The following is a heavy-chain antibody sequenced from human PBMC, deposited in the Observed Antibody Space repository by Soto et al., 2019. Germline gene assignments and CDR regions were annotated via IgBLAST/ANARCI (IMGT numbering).Heavy chain of an antibody. CDR1: GFTFSSYA. Sequence: GGSLRLSCAASGFTFSSYAMHWVRQAPGKGLEWVAVISYDGSNKYYADSVKGRFTISRDNSKNTLYLQMNSLRAEDTAVYYCARDFGGLSGYDYMEVDYYYGMDVWGQGTTVTVSS. D-gene: IGHD5-12*01. CDR2: ISYDGSNK. J-gene: IGHJ6*02. V-gene: IGHV3-30-3*01. CDR3: ARDFGGLSGYDYMEVDYYYGMDV.